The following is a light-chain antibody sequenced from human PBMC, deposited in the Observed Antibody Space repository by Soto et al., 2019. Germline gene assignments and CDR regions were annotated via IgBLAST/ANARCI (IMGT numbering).Light chain of an antibody. V-gene: IGKV1-9*01. J-gene: IGKJ5*01. CDR1: QVISTS. CDR3: QPLFDSPIA. CDR2: AAS. Sequence: RTPALLCPCIGVSVTLTCRASQVISTSLAWHQVKPEKAPKLLIDAASTLESGGPSSYSATASGTELRLTLTSLPPEHFATHYCQPLFDSPIAFSQGTRRE.